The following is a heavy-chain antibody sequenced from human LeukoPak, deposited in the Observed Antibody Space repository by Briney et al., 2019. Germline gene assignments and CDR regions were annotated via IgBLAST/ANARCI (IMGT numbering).Heavy chain of an antibody. CDR2: ISSSGSTI. CDR3: ARGRDIVVVPAAAFDY. Sequence: GGSLRLSCAASGFTFSSYAMSWVRQAPGKGLEWVSYISSSGSTIYYADSVKGRFTISRDNAKNSLYLQMNSLRAEDTAVYYCARGRDIVVVPAAAFDYWGQGTLVTVSS. CDR1: GFTFSSYA. V-gene: IGHV3-48*04. J-gene: IGHJ4*02. D-gene: IGHD2-2*01.